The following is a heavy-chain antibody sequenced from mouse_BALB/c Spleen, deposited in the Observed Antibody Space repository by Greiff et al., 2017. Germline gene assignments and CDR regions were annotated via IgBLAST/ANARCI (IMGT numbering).Heavy chain of an antibody. D-gene: IGHD2-4*01. CDR2: INPYNGDT. Sequence: VQLQHSGPELVKPGASVKISCKASGYSFTGYFMNWVKQSHGKSLEWIGRINPYNGDTFYNQKFKGKATLTVDKSSSTAHMELLSLTSEDSAVYYCGRPGGTMITTGQAWFAYWGQGTLVTVSA. V-gene: IGHV1-37*01. J-gene: IGHJ3*01. CDR1: GYSFTGYF. CDR3: GRPGGTMITTGQAWFAY.